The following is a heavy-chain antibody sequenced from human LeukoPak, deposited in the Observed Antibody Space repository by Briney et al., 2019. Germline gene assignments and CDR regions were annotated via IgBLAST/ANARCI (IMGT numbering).Heavy chain of an antibody. Sequence: GGSLRLSCVASGFGIAGNAMSWVRQAPGKGLEWVSGISATDGTSHYANSVKGRFTISTDNSRNTLHLQMNSLRAEDTAVYYCAEDVRVGGGGMDVWGQGTPVTVSS. V-gene: IGHV3-23*01. CDR2: ISATDGTS. CDR1: GFGIAGNA. CDR3: AEDVRVGGGGMDV. J-gene: IGHJ6*02. D-gene: IGHD1-26*01.